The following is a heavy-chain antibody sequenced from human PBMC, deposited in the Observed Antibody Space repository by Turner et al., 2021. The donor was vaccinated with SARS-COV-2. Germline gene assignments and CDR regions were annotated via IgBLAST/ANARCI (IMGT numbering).Heavy chain of an antibody. J-gene: IGHJ6*02. D-gene: IGHD3-16*01. CDR3: ARDLGYPFGGMAV. V-gene: IGHV3-30-3*01. CDR1: GFTFSSYA. CDR2: ISYDGSNE. Sequence: QVQLVESGGGVVQPGRSLRLSCAASGFTFSSYAMHWVRQAPGKGLELVAIISYDGSNENYADSVKGRFTISRDNSKNTLYLQMNSLRAEDTAVYYCARDLGYPFGGMAVWGQGTTVTVSS.